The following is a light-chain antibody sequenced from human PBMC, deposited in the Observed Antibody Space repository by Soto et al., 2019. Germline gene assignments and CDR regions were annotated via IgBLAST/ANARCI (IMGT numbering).Light chain of an antibody. J-gene: IGLJ1*01. CDR1: SSDVGSYNS. CDR3: SSFTSSTSSV. CDR2: DVN. Sequence: QSALTQPASVSGSPGQSIAISCTGTSSDVGSYNSVSCYQQYPGKAPKLMIHDVNNRPSAISGRFSGSKSGNTAALTISVLQAEDDDDYYCSSFTSSTSSVFGAGTKVTVL. V-gene: IGLV2-14*03.